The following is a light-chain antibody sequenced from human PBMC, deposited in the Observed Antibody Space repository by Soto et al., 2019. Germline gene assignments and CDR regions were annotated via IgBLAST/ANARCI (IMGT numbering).Light chain of an antibody. V-gene: IGKV3-15*01. CDR3: QQYNNWPRT. CDR2: GAS. J-gene: IGKJ1*01. CDR1: QSVNTN. Sequence: EVVMTQSPDTLSVSPGERATLSCRASQSVNTNLAWYQQKLGQAPRLLIYGASTRATGISARFSGSGSGTEFTLTISSLQSEDFAIYYCQQYNNWPRTFGQGTRWIS.